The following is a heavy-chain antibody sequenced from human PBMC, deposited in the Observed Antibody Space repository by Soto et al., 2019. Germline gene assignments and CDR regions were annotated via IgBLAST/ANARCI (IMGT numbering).Heavy chain of an antibody. D-gene: IGHD4-17*01. CDR3: ARDHRLDYGDYVWFDP. CDR2: IYYSVST. J-gene: IGHJ5*02. V-gene: IGHV4-59*01. CDR1: GGSISSYY. Sequence: PSETLSLTCTVSGGSISSYYRSWIRQPPGKGLEWIGYIYYSVSTNYNPSLKSRVTISVDTSKNQFSLKLSSVTAADTAVYYCARDHRLDYGDYVWFDPWGQGTLVTVSS.